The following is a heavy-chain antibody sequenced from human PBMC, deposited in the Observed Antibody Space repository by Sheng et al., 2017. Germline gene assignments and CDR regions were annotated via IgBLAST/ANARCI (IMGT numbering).Heavy chain of an antibody. D-gene: IGHD3-16*01. J-gene: IGHJ4*02. CDR2: TYPGGST. CDR3: ARFERGIDY. Sequence: EVQLVESGGDLIQPGGSLRLSCAASGFTVRSNYMSWVRQAPGKGLEWVSVTYPGGSTNYADSVKGRFTISRDNSKNTLFLQMNSLRAEDTAVYYCARFERGIDYWGQGTLVTVSS. V-gene: IGHV3-53*01. CDR1: GFTVRSNY.